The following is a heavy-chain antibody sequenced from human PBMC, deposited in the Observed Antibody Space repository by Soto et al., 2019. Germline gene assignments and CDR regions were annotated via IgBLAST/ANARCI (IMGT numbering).Heavy chain of an antibody. J-gene: IGHJ6*04. CDR2: IFYSGST. CDR3: VCFFPGEYSYGFYYSGMDV. Sequence: PSETLSLTCTVSGGSISSSSDYWGWIRQPPGKGLEWIGSIFYSGSTYYNPSLKSRVTISVDTSKTQFSLKLTSVTAADTAVYYCVCFFPGEYSYGFYYSGMDVWVKGTTVPVSS. V-gene: IGHV4-39*01. D-gene: IGHD5-18*01. CDR1: GGSISSSSDY.